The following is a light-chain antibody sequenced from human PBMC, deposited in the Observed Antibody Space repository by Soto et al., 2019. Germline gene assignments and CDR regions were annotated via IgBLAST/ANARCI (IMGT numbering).Light chain of an antibody. Sequence: QSVLTQPPSVSAAXGXKXTIXXXXXXXXIGNNYVSWYQQLPGTAPKLLIYDNNKRPSGIPDRFSGSKSGTSATLGITGLQTGDEADYYCGTWDSSLSAVVFGGGTKVTVL. CDR3: GTWDSSLSAVV. J-gene: IGLJ2*01. V-gene: IGLV1-51*01. CDR1: XXXIGNNY. CDR2: DNN.